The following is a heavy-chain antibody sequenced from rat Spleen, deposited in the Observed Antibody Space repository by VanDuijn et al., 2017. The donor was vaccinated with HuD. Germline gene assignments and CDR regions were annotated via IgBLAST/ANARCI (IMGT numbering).Heavy chain of an antibody. Sequence: EVQLQESGPGLVKPSQSLSLTCSLNGYSISSSYRWNWIRKFPGNKMEWIGHISYSGSTSYNPSLKSRISITRDTSKNQFFLLLNSVTSEDTATYYCARWNYPGSYGDYWGQGVMVTVSS. J-gene: IGHJ2*01. D-gene: IGHD1-4*01. V-gene: IGHV3-1*01. CDR2: ISYSGST. CDR3: ARWNYPGSYGDY. CDR1: GYSISSSY.